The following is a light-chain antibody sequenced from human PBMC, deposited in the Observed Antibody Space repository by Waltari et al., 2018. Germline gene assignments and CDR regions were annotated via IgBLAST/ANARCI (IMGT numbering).Light chain of an antibody. J-gene: IGKJ2*01. CDR1: QSVVFSSNNKNY. CDR3: QQCYTFPYT. V-gene: IGKV4-1*01. Sequence: DIVLTQSPDSLAVSLGERATLNCKPSQSVVFSSNNKNYLAWYQQKPGQPPKLLITWASTRESGVPDRFSGSGSETDFTLTISSLQAEDVAVYYCQQCYTFPYTFGQGTKLEIK. CDR2: WAS.